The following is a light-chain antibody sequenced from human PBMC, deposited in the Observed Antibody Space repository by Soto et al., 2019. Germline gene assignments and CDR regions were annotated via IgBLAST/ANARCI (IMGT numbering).Light chain of an antibody. J-gene: IGLJ3*02. CDR3: QSHDSSVSYSWV. CDR2: NNR. Sequence: QSVLTQPPSVSGAPGQRVTISCTGSSSNIGAGYDVHWYQQFPGKAPKLLIYNNRNRPLGVPDRFSGSKSGTSASLAITGLQAEDEAHYYCQSHDSSVSYSWVFGGGTKLTVL. CDR1: SSNIGAGYD. V-gene: IGLV1-40*01.